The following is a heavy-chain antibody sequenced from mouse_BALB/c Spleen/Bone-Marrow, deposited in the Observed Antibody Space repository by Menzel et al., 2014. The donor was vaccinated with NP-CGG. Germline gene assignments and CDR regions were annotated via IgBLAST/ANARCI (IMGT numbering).Heavy chain of an antibody. D-gene: IGHD2-13*01. Sequence: VQLQQFGAELMKPGASVKISCKATGYTFSSYWIEWVKQRPGHGLEWIGEILPGSGSTNYNEKFKGKATFTADTSSNTAYMQLSSLTSEDSAVYYCARVSDGDYSYWYFDVWGAGTTVTVSS. CDR2: ILPGSGST. V-gene: IGHV1-9*01. CDR1: GYTFSSYW. J-gene: IGHJ1*01. CDR3: ARVSDGDYSYWYFDV.